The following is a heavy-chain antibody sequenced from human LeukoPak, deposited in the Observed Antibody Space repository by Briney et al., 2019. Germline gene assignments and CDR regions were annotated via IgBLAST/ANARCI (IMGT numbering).Heavy chain of an antibody. CDR2: INHSGST. Sequence: SETLSLTCTVSGGSISSSTYYWGWIRQPPGRGLEWIGEINHSGSTNYNPSLKSRVTISVDTSKNQFSLKLSSVTAADTAVYYCASWYCSSTSCHPPDYWGQGTLVTVSS. D-gene: IGHD2-2*01. CDR1: GGSISSSTYY. CDR3: ASWYCSSTSCHPPDY. J-gene: IGHJ4*02. V-gene: IGHV4-39*07.